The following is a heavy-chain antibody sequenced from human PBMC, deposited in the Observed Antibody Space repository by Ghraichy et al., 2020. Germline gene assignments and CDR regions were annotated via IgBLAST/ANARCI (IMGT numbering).Heavy chain of an antibody. Sequence: SGPTLVKPTQTLTLTCTFSGFSLSTSGVGVGWIRQPPGKALEWLALIYWDDDKRYSPSLKSRLTITKDTSKNQVVLTMTNMDPVDTATYYCAHTYYDFWSGYYPINYYYYYMDVWGKGTTVTVSS. CDR2: IYWDDDK. V-gene: IGHV2-5*02. CDR3: AHTYYDFWSGYYPINYYYYYMDV. J-gene: IGHJ6*03. D-gene: IGHD3-3*01. CDR1: GFSLSTSGVG.